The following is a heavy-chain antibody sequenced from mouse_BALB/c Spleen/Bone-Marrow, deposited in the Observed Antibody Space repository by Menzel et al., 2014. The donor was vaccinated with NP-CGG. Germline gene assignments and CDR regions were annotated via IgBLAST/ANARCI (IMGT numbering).Heavy chain of an antibody. CDR1: GFSLTSYG. CDR3: AREGLLLYRGFAY. V-gene: IGHV2-9*02. CDR2: MWAGGST. Sequence: QVQLQQSGPGLVAPSQSLSITCTVSGFSLTSYGVHWVRQPPGKGLEWLGVMWAGGSTDYNSALMSRLSISKDNSKSQVFLKMNSLQTDDTAMYYCAREGLLLYRGFAYWGQGTLVTVSA. D-gene: IGHD2-10*01. J-gene: IGHJ3*01.